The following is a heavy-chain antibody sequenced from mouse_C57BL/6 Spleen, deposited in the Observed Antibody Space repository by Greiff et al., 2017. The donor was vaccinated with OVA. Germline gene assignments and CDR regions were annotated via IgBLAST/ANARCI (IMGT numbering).Heavy chain of an antibody. J-gene: IGHJ3*01. CDR1: GYTFTSYW. V-gene: IGHV1-74*01. CDR2: IHPSASDT. Sequence: VQLQQPGAELVKPGASVKVSCKASGYTFTSYWMHWVKQRPGQGLEWIGRIHPSASDTNYTHKFKGKATLTVDKSSSTAYMQLSSLTSEDSAVYCCAIPIYYDYDLAYWGQGTLVTVSA. D-gene: IGHD2-4*01. CDR3: AIPIYYDYDLAY.